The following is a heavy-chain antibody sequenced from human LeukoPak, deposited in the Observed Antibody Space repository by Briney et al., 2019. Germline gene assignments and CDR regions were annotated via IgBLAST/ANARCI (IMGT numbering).Heavy chain of an antibody. CDR1: GGSISSYH. CDR2: IYYSGST. CDR3: ARVNVDTAKPLQYYDHYMDV. D-gene: IGHD5-18*01. Sequence: PSETLSLTCTVSGGSISSYHWSWIRQPPGKGLECIGYIYYSGSTNYNPPLKSRATFSLDRSKNQFSLRLSSVTAADTAVYYCARVNVDTAKPLQYYDHYMDVWGKGTTVTVSS. V-gene: IGHV4-59*01. J-gene: IGHJ6*03.